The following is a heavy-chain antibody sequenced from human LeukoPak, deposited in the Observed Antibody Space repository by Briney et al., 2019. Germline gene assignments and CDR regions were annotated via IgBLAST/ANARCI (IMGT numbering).Heavy chain of an antibody. CDR3: ATQRDGHYNDAFDM. CDR1: GCSVRSGGYY. V-gene: IGHV4-31*03. CDR2: LDYSGST. D-gene: IGHD4-11*01. Sequence: PSQTLSLTCTVSGCSVRSGGYYWNWIRKHPGKGLEWIGYLDYSGSTNYNPSLKSRISISTDTSKNQISLKLTSLTAANTAEYYCATQRDGHYNDAFDMWGQGTLVIVSS. J-gene: IGHJ3*02.